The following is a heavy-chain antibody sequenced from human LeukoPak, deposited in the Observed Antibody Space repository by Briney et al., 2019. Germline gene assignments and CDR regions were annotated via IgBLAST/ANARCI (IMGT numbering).Heavy chain of an antibody. CDR2: ISSTSAHI. CDR1: GFIFSSYA. V-gene: IGHV3-21*01. CDR3: TSRYCSTSNCYSFDN. D-gene: IGHD2-2*01. Sequence: GGSLRLSCAASGFIFSSYAMNWVRQAPGKGLEWVSSISSTSAHIFYADSVKGRFSISRDNAKNSLYLQMNSLRVEDTAVYYCTSRYCSTSNCYSFDNWGQGTMVTVSS. J-gene: IGHJ3*02.